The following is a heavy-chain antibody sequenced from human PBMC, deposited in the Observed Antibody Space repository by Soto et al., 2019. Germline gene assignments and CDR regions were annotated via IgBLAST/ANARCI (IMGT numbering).Heavy chain of an antibody. CDR2: IYHSGST. D-gene: IGHD3-3*01. CDR1: GGSISSGGYS. CDR3: ARSLYDFWSGYYGHWFDP. V-gene: IGHV4-30-2*01. Sequence: QLQLQESGSGLVKPSQTLSLTCAVSGGSISSGGYSWSWIRQPPGKGLEWIGYIYHSGSTYYNPSLKSRVPIPVDRSKNQFSLKLSSVTAADTAVYYCARSLYDFWSGYYGHWFDPWGQGTLVTVSS. J-gene: IGHJ5*02.